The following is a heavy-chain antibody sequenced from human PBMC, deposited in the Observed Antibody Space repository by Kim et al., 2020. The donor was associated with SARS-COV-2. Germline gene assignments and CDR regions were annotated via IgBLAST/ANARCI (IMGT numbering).Heavy chain of an antibody. D-gene: IGHD3-22*01. CDR3: ARDPGIVVVITRDNWFDP. CDR2: ISAYNGNT. V-gene: IGHV1-18*04. Sequence: ASVKVSCKASGYTFTSYGISWVRQAPGQGLEWMGWISAYNGNTNYAQKLQGRVTMTTDTSTSTAYMELRSLRSDDTAVYYCARDPGIVVVITRDNWFDPWGQGTLVTVSS. J-gene: IGHJ5*02. CDR1: GYTFTSYG.